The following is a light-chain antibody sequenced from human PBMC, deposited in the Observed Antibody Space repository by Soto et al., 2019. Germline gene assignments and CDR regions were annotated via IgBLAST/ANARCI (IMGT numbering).Light chain of an antibody. CDR2: AAS. CDR1: QGSNSD. J-gene: IGKJ1*01. V-gene: IGKV1-9*01. Sequence: DIQLTQSPSVLSASVGDRVTITCRASQGSNSDLAWYQQKPGKVPKLLIYAASTLHSAVPSRFSGSGSGTEFTFTISNLQPEDFATYYCQQLNSYPRKFCQGTKVEIK. CDR3: QQLNSYPRK.